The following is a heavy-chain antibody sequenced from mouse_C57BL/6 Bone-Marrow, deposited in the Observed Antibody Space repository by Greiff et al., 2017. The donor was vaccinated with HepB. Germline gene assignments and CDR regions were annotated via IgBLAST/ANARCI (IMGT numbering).Heavy chain of an antibody. Sequence: QVHVKQPGTELVKPGASVKLSCKASGYTFTSYWMHWVKQRPGQGLEWIGNINPSNGGTNYNEKFKSKATLTVDKSSSTAYMQLSSLTSEDSAVYDCERPYCGSLGFAYGGRGNLVTVSA. CDR2: INPSNGGT. J-gene: IGHJ3*01. CDR3: ERPYCGSLGFAY. CDR1: GYTFTSYW. V-gene: IGHV1-53*01. D-gene: IGHD1-1*01.